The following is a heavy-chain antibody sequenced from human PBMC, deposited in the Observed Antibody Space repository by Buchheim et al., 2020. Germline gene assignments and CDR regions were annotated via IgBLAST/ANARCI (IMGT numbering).Heavy chain of an antibody. D-gene: IGHD3-16*01. CDR3: ARALNPHYDYVTSGVLDP. CDR2: IYHSGST. V-gene: IGHV4-30-2*01. J-gene: IGHJ5*02. Sequence: QLQLQESGSGLVKPSQTLSLTCAVSGGSISSGGYSWSWIRQPPGKGLEWIGYIYHSGSTYYNPSLKSRVTISVDRSKNQFSLKLSSVTATDTAVYYCARALNPHYDYVTSGVLDPWGQGTL. CDR1: GGSISSGGYS.